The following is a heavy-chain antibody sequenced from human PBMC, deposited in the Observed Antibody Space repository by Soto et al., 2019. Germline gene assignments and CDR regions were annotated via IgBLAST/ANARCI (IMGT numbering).Heavy chain of an antibody. Sequence: PSETLSLTCAVSGYSISSGYYWGWIRQPPGKGLEWIGSIYHSGSTYYNPSLKSRVTISVDTSKNQFSLKLSSVTAADTAVYYCARTGAVAGNDGTFDYWGQGTLVT. V-gene: IGHV4-38-2*01. D-gene: IGHD6-19*01. J-gene: IGHJ4*02. CDR3: ARTGAVAGNDGTFDY. CDR1: GYSISSGYY. CDR2: IYHSGST.